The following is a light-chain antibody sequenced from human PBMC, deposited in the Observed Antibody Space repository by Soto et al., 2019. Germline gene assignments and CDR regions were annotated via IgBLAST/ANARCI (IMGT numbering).Light chain of an antibody. V-gene: IGKV3-11*01. CDR1: QSVTSF. CDR3: QQRSNWPLT. CDR2: DAS. J-gene: IGKJ4*01. Sequence: EIVLTQSPATLSLSPGERATLSCRVSQSVTSFLAWYQQKPGQAPRLLIYDASNRATGIPARFSGSGSGTYFTLTISSLDPEEFAVYYCQQRSNWPLTFGGGTKVETK.